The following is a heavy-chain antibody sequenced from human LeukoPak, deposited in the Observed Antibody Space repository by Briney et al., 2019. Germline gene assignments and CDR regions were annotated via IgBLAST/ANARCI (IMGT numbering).Heavy chain of an antibody. CDR3: ARGGSGYRYDWLFDY. V-gene: IGHV3-74*01. CDR1: GFTFSSYW. CDR2: INSDGSST. J-gene: IGHJ4*02. Sequence: GGSLRLSCAASGFTFSSYWMHWVRQAPGKGLVWVPRINSDGSSTSYADSVKGRFTISRDNAKNTPYLQMNSLRAEDTAVYYCARGGSGYRYDWLFDYWGQGTLVTVSS. D-gene: IGHD5-18*01.